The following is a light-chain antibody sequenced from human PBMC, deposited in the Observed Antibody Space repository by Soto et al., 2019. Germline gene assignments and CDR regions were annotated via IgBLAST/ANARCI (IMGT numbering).Light chain of an antibody. CDR2: DAS. CDR1: QSVSYW. CDR3: QQYNSYSGT. Sequence: DIQMTQSPSSLSASVGARVTITCRASQSVSYWLAWYQKKPGKAPKLLIYDASSLESGVPSRFSGSGSGTEFTLTISSLQPDDFATYYCQQYNSYSGTFGQGTKVDIK. J-gene: IGKJ1*01. V-gene: IGKV1-5*01.